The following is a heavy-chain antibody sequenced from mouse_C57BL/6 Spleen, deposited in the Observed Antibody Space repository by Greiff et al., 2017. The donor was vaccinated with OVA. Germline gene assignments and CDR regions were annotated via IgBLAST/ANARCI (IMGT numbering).Heavy chain of an antibody. D-gene: IGHD1-1*01. J-gene: IGHJ4*01. CDR2: IRNKANGYTT. CDR1: GFTFTDYY. CDR3: ARSPYYYGSSYGGAMDY. V-gene: IGHV7-3*01. Sequence: DVKLVESGGGLVQPGGSLSLSCAASGFTFTDYYMSWVRQPPGKALEWLGFIRNKANGYTTEYSASVKGRFTISRDNSQSILYLQMNALRAEDSATYYCARSPYYYGSSYGGAMDYWGQGTSVTVSS.